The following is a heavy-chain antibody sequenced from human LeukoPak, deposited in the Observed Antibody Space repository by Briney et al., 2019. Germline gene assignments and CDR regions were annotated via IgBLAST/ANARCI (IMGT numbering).Heavy chain of an antibody. CDR1: GFTFSSYA. V-gene: IGHV3-23*01. CDR3: ARPGASSLHFDY. CDR2: ISGSGGST. Sequence: GGSLRLSCAASGFTFSSYAMSWVRQAPGKGLEWVSAISGSGGSTYYADSVKGRFTISRDNSKNTLYLQMNSLRAEDTAVYYCARPGASSLHFDYWGQGTLVTVSS. J-gene: IGHJ4*02. D-gene: IGHD2-15*01.